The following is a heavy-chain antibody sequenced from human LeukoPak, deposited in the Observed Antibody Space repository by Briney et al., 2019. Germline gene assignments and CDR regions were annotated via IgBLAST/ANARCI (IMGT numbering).Heavy chain of an antibody. J-gene: IGHJ3*02. CDR1: GYTFTGYY. CDR3: ARGVTGQNDAFDI. V-gene: IGHV1-46*01. CDR2: INPSGGST. Sequence: ASVKVSCKASGYTFTGYYMHWVRQAPGQGLEWMGIINPSGGSTSYAQKFQGRVTMTRDMSTSTVYMELSSLRSEDTAVYYCARGVTGQNDAFDIWGQGTMVTVSS. D-gene: IGHD2-8*01.